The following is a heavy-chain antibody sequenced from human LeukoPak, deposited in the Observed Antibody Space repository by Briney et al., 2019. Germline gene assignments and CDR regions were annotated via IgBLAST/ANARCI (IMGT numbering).Heavy chain of an antibody. V-gene: IGHV1-18*01. CDR3: ARGGGVNYYGSGLFDY. D-gene: IGHD3-10*01. CDR1: GYTFTSYG. J-gene: IGHJ4*02. CDR2: ISAYNGNT. Sequence: ASAKVSCKASGYTFTSYGISSVRQAPGQGLEWMGWISAYNGNTNYAQKLQGRVTMTTDTSTSTAYMELRSLRSDDTAVYYCARGGGVNYYGSGLFDYWGQGTLVTVSS.